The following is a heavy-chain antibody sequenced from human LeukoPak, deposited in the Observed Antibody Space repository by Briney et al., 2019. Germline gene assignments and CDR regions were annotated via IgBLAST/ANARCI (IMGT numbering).Heavy chain of an antibody. CDR3: AREDYTHAFDI. D-gene: IGHD4-11*01. V-gene: IGHV4-4*02. Sequence: SETLSLTCGVSGGSINSSHWWSWVRPPPGKGLEWIGQIYHNENTNYNPSLKSRVTISVDKSKNQFSLKLFSVTAADTAVYYCAREDYTHAFDIWGQGTMVTVSS. J-gene: IGHJ3*02. CDR1: GGSINSSHW. CDR2: IYHNENT.